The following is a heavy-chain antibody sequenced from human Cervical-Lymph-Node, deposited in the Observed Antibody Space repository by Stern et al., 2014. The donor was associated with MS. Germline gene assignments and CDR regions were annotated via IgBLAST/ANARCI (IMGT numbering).Heavy chain of an antibody. V-gene: IGHV1-18*01. D-gene: IGHD3-16*01. CDR3: ARTYVRAFDY. Sequence: QVQLGQSGSEVKKPGASVKVSCKASGYTFTNYGITWVRQAPGRGLEWMGWISAYNGDTNYAQNLQGRVTMTTDTSMTTAYMEPRSLRSDDTAVYYCARTYVRAFDYWGQGSLVTVSS. CDR1: GYTFTNYG. J-gene: IGHJ4*02. CDR2: ISAYNGDT.